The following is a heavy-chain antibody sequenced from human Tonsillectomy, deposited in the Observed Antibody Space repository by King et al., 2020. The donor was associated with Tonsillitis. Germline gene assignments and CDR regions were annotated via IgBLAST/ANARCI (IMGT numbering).Heavy chain of an antibody. J-gene: IGHJ3*02. Sequence: VQLVESGGGLVKPGGSLRLSCAASGFTFSSYSMNWVRQAPGKGLEWVSSISSSSSYIYYADSVKGRFTISRDNAKNSLYLQMNSLRAEDTAVYYCARDPGVVAGTPGDAFDIWGQGTMVTVSS. CDR1: GFTFSSYS. V-gene: IGHV3-21*01. CDR3: ARDPGVVAGTPGDAFDI. CDR2: ISSSSSYI. D-gene: IGHD6-19*01.